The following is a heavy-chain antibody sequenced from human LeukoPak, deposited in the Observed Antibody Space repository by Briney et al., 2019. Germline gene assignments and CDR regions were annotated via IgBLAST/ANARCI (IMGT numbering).Heavy chain of an antibody. V-gene: IGHV1-8*01. CDR3: ARANGDYDWFDP. D-gene: IGHD4-17*01. CDR2: MNPNSGNT. CDR1: GYTFTSYD. Sequence: GASVKVSCKASGYTFTSYDINWVRQATGQGLEWMGWMNPNSGNTGYAQKFQGRVTMTRNTSISTAYMELSSLRSEDTAVYYCARANGDYDWFDPWGQGTLVTVSS. J-gene: IGHJ5*02.